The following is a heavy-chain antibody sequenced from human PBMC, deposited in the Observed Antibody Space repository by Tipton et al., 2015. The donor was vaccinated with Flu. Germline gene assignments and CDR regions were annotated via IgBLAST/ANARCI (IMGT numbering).Heavy chain of an antibody. J-gene: IGHJ4*02. CDR2: TYTSGST. V-gene: IGHV4-4*07. D-gene: IGHD3-3*01. Sequence: TLSLTCTVSGGSISSYYWTWIRQPAGKGLEWIGRTYTSGSTKYNPSLKSRVTMSVDTSKNHFSLKLSSVTAADTATYYCASRFLGHGGFDSWGQGALVTVST. CDR1: GGSISSYY. CDR3: ASRFLGHGGFDS.